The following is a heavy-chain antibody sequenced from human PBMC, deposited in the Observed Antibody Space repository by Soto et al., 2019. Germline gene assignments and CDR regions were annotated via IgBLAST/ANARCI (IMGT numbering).Heavy chain of an antibody. CDR1: GYSISSGYY. Sequence: SATLSLTCAVSGYSISSGYYWGWIRQPPGKGLEWIGSIYHSGSTYYNPSLKSRVTISVDTSKNQFSLKLSSVTAADTAVYYCARGMSTVVTPRGYYYYGMDVWGQGTTVTVSS. J-gene: IGHJ6*02. CDR2: IYHSGST. V-gene: IGHV4-38-2*01. D-gene: IGHD4-17*01. CDR3: ARGMSTVVTPRGYYYYGMDV.